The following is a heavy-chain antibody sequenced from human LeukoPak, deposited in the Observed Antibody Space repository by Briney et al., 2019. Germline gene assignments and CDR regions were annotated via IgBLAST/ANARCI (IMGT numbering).Heavy chain of an antibody. Sequence: PSETLSLTCTVSGDSISSSSYYWGWIRQPPGKGLEWIGSLYYSGSTYYNPSLKSRVTISADTSQNQFSLRLTSVTAADTAVYYCASGIRDDWGQGTLVTVSS. CDR1: GDSISSSSYY. CDR3: ASGIRDD. CDR2: LYYSGST. V-gene: IGHV4-39*01. J-gene: IGHJ4*02. D-gene: IGHD1-14*01.